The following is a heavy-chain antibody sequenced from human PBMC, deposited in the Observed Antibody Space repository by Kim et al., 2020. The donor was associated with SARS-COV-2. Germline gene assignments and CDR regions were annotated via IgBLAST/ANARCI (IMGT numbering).Heavy chain of an antibody. J-gene: IGHJ4*02. CDR1: GYTFTDYY. Sequence: ASVKVSCKASGYTFTDYYFHWIREAPGQGLEWMGWLNPNSGGTKFAEKFQGRVTMTWDTSINTAYMDLSRLTSDDSAVYYCSRDRIVSSSSGRAFDLWGQGALVIVSS. D-gene: IGHD3-10*01. CDR2: LNPNSGGT. CDR3: SRDRIVSSSSGRAFDL. V-gene: IGHV1-2*02.